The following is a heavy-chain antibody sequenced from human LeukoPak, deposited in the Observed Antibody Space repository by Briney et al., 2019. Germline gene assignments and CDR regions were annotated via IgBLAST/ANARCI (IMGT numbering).Heavy chain of an antibody. V-gene: IGHV3-48*01. CDR2: ISISSTTI. CDR3: ARDSTYAFDF. Sequence: GGSLRLSCAASGFTFSSFSTNWVRQAPGKGLEWVSYISISSTTIYYADSVEGRFTISRDNAKDSLYLQMNSLRAEDTAVYYCARDSTYAFDFWGQGTLVTVSS. J-gene: IGHJ4*02. D-gene: IGHD2-2*01. CDR1: GFTFSSFS.